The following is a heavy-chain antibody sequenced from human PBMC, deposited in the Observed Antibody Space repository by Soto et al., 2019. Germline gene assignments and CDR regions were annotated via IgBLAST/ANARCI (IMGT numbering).Heavy chain of an antibody. Sequence: GGSLRLSCAASGFTFSSYAMSWVRQAPGKGLEWVSAISGSGGSTYYADSVKGRFTISRYNSKNTLYLQMNSLRAEDTAVYYCAKDNVRVVRAPSWGQGTLVTVSS. CDR1: GFTFSSYA. V-gene: IGHV3-23*01. CDR3: AKDNVRVVRAPS. D-gene: IGHD3-10*01. J-gene: IGHJ5*02. CDR2: ISGSGGST.